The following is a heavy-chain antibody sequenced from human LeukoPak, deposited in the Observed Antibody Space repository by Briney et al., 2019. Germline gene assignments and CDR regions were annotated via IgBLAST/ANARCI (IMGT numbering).Heavy chain of an antibody. J-gene: IGHJ4*02. CDR2: ISAYNGNT. CDR3: AGGTGTDISGSNGFFRSHY. D-gene: IGHD3-22*01. CDR1: GYTFNNYA. Sequence: ASVKVSCKDSGYTFNNYAISWVRQAPGQGLEWTGWISAYNGNTNYAQKLQGRVTMTTDTSTSTAYMELRSLRSDDTAVYYGAGGTGTDISGSNGFFRSHYWGQGTLVTVSS. V-gene: IGHV1-18*01.